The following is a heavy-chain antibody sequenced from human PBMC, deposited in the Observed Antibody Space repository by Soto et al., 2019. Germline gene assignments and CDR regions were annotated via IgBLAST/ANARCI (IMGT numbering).Heavy chain of an antibody. Sequence: EMQLVESGGRLVQPGGSLRLSCAASGFIFSDQHMDWVRQAPGKGLEWVGRIRKKVNSYTTEYAASVKGRFTVSRDDSKNSLYLQMNSLKTEDTAIYYCARDLGGAPYVDLWGRGTLVTVSS. CDR3: ARDLGGAPYVDL. J-gene: IGHJ2*01. CDR2: IRKKVNSYTT. CDR1: GFIFSDQH. D-gene: IGHD3-16*01. V-gene: IGHV3-72*01.